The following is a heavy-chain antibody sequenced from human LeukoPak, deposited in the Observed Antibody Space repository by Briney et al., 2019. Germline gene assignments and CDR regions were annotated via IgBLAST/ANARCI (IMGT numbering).Heavy chain of an antibody. D-gene: IGHD1-26*01. J-gene: IGHJ4*02. V-gene: IGHV5-10-1*01. CDR3: ARVVIVGATPFDY. Sequence: GESLKISCKGSGYSFTSYWISWVRQMPGEGLEWMGRIDPSDSYTNYSPSFQGHVTISADKSISTAYLQWSSLKASDTAMYYCARVVIVGATPFDYWGQGTLVTVSS. CDR1: GYSFTSYW. CDR2: IDPSDSYT.